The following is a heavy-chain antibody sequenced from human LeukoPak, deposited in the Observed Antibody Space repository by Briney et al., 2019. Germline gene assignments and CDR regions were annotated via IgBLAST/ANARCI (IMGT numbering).Heavy chain of an antibody. V-gene: IGHV1-18*01. CDR1: GYTFASYG. CDR3: ARLDRYSGSSFIVDY. J-gene: IGHJ4*02. Sequence: ASVKVSCKASGYTFASYGISWVRQAPGQGLEWMGWISAYNGNTNYAQKLQGRVTMTTDTSTSTAYMELRSLRSDDTAVYYCARLDRYSGSSFIVDYWGQGTLVTVSS. D-gene: IGHD6-6*01. CDR2: ISAYNGNT.